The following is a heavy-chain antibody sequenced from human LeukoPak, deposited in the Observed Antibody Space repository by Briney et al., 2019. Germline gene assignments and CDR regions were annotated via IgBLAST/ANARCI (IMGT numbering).Heavy chain of an antibody. J-gene: IGHJ3*02. V-gene: IGHV3-74*01. CDR1: GFTLNSYW. CDR3: ARGAHVLDI. D-gene: IGHD1-26*01. CDR2: INSDESST. Sequence: GGSLRLSCAASGFTLNSYWMHWVRQAPGKGLVWVSRINSDESSTTYVDSVKGRFTISRDNAKNTLYLQMDSLRAEDTAVYFCARGAHVLDIWGQGTMVTVS.